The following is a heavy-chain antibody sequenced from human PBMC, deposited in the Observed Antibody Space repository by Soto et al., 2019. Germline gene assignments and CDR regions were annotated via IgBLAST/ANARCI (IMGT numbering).Heavy chain of an antibody. J-gene: IGHJ4*02. CDR1: GFTFSSYA. CDR2: ISSNGGST. D-gene: IGHD3-22*01. Sequence: GGSLSLSCSASGFTFSSYAMHWVRQAPGKGLEYVSAISSNGGSTYYADSVKGRFTISRDNSKNTLYLQMSSLRAEDTAVYYCVNTYYYDSSGYYYFHRPFDYWGQGTLVTVSS. V-gene: IGHV3-64D*08. CDR3: VNTYYYDSSGYYYFHRPFDY.